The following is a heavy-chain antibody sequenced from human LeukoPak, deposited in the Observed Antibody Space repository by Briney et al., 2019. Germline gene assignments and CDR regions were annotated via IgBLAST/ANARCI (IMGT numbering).Heavy chain of an antibody. J-gene: IGHJ2*01. CDR2: IYYSGST. CDR1: GGSISSYY. Sequence: SETLSLTCTVSGGSISSYYWSWIRQPPGKGLEWIGYIYYSGSTNYNPSLKSRVTISVDTSMNQFSLKLSSVTAADTAVYYCAKDFNDFWSGYRYWYFDLWGRGTLVTVSS. CDR3: AKDFNDFWSGYRYWYFDL. D-gene: IGHD3-3*01. V-gene: IGHV4-59*01.